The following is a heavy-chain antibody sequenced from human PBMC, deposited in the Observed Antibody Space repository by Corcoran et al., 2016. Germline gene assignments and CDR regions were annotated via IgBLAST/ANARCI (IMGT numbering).Heavy chain of an antibody. J-gene: IGHJ6*02. CDR2: ISSSSSTI. CDR3: ARDKDYGWDYYYYYGMDV. D-gene: IGHD3-16*01. V-gene: IGHV3-48*02. CDR1: GFTFSSYS. Sequence: EVQLVESGGGLVQPGGSLRLSCAASGFTFSSYSMNWVRQAPGKGLEWVSYISSSSSTIYYADSVKGRFTISRDNAKNSLYLQMHSLRDEDTAVYYCARDKDYGWDYYYYYGMDVWGQGTTVTVSS.